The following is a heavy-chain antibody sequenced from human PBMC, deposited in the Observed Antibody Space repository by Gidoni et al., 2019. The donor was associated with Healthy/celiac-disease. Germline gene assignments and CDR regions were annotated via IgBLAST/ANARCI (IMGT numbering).Heavy chain of an antibody. D-gene: IGHD6-19*01. CDR2: IYYSGST. J-gene: IGHJ5*02. CDR3: ARPMYSSGWLGIDP. Sequence: QLQLQESGPGLVKPSETLSLTCTVSGGSLSSSSYYWGWIRQPPGKGLEWIGSIYYSGSTYYNPSLKSRVTISVDTSKNQFSLKLSSVTAADTAVYYCARPMYSSGWLGIDPWGQGTLVTVSS. V-gene: IGHV4-39*01. CDR1: GGSLSSSSYY.